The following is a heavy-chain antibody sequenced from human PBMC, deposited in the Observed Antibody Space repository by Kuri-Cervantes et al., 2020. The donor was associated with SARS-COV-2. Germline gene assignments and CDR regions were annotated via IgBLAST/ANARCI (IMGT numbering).Heavy chain of an antibody. Sequence: TVSCKGSGYSFTSYCIGWVRQMPGKGLEWMGILYPGDSDTRYIPSFQGQVTISADKSISTAYLQWSSLKASDSAMYYCARRRGMATTDYWGQGTRVTGSS. V-gene: IGHV5-51*01. CDR2: LYPGDSDT. D-gene: IGHD5-24*01. CDR1: GYSFTSYC. J-gene: IGHJ4*02. CDR3: ARRRGMATTDY.